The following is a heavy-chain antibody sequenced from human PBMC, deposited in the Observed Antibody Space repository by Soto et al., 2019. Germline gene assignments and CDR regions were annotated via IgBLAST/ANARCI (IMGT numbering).Heavy chain of an antibody. Sequence: GSLRLSCAASGFTFSSYWMSWVRQAPGKGLEWVANIKQDGSEKYYVDSVKGRFTISRDNAKNSLYLQMNSLRAEDTAVYYCARDDYCSSTSCYMVYYYYGMDVWGQGTTVTVYS. CDR2: IKQDGSEK. J-gene: IGHJ6*02. CDR3: ARDDYCSSTSCYMVYYYYGMDV. CDR1: GFTFSSYW. V-gene: IGHV3-7*01. D-gene: IGHD2-2*02.